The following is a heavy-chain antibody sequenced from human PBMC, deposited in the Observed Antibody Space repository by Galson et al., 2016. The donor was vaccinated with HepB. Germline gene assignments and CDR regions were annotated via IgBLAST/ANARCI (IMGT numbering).Heavy chain of an antibody. CDR3: AKDLYTHLTTGWFDP. D-gene: IGHD4-11*01. CDR1: GFTFSSYA. V-gene: IGHV3-23*01. Sequence: SLRLSCAASGFTFSSYAMSWVRQAPGKGLEWVSTIIGRGGNTYYADSVKGRFTISRDNSKNTLYLQMNSLRAEDTAGYYCAKDLYTHLTTGWFDPWGQGTLVTVSP. J-gene: IGHJ5*02. CDR2: IIGRGGNT.